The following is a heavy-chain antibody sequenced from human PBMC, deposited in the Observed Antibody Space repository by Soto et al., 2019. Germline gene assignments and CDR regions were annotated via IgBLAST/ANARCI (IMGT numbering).Heavy chain of an antibody. CDR2: IYWNDDK. V-gene: IGHV2-5*01. J-gene: IGHJ5*02. D-gene: IGHD6-13*01. CDR3: AHRQDGYSSKWFDP. CDR1: GFSLSTSGVG. Sequence: PTQTLTLTCTFSGFSLSTSGVGVGWIRQPPGKALEWLALIYWNDDKRYSPSLKSRLTITKDTSKNQVVLTMTNMDPVDTATYYCAHRQDGYSSKWFDPWGQGTLVTVSS.